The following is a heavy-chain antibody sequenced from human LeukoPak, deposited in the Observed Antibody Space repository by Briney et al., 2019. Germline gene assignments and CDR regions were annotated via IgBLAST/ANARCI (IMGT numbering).Heavy chain of an antibody. Sequence: EWVSSISSSTATIHYADSVKGRFTISRDNAKNSLYLQMNSLRDEDTAVYHCARDAAFSAFNMWGQGTMVTVSS. J-gene: IGHJ3*02. CDR3: ARDAAFSAFNM. CDR2: ISSSTATI. V-gene: IGHV3-48*02. D-gene: IGHD2-15*01.